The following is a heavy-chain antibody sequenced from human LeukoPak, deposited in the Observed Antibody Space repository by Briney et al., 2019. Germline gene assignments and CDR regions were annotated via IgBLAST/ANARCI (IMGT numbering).Heavy chain of an antibody. V-gene: IGHV4-34*01. CDR2: INHSGST. Sequence: SETLSLTCAVYGGSFSGYYWSWIRQPPGKGLEWIGEINHSGSTNYNPSLKSRVTISVDTSKNQFSLKLSSVTAADTAVYYCARTSRLAVAGLGSYFQHWGQGTLVTVSS. D-gene: IGHD6-19*01. CDR1: GGSFSGYY. CDR3: ARTSRLAVAGLGSYFQH. J-gene: IGHJ1*01.